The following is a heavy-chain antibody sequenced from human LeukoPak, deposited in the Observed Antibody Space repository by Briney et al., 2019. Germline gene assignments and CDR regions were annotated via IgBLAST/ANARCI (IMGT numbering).Heavy chain of an antibody. Sequence: GGSLRLSCAASGFTFSNYAMSWVRQAPGKGLEWVSAIGGSGDNTYYADSVKGRFTVSRDNSKNTLYVQMNSLKTEDTALYYCTRHSTENYYYYMDVWGKGTTVTVSS. CDR1: GFTFSNYA. V-gene: IGHV3-23*01. CDR3: TRHSTENYYYYMDV. CDR2: IGGSGDNT. J-gene: IGHJ6*03. D-gene: IGHD4-17*01.